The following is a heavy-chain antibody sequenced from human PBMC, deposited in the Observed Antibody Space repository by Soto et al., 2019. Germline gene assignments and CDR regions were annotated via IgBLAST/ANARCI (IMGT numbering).Heavy chain of an antibody. J-gene: IGHJ4*02. CDR1: GDSISSRSYY. CDR2: INHSGST. Sequence: SETLSLTCTVTGDSISSRSYYWGWIRQPPGKGLEWIGEINHSGSTNYNPSLKSRVTISVDTSKNQFSLKLSSVTAADTAVYYCARPNYYDGYFDYWGQGTLVTVSS. V-gene: IGHV4-39*07. D-gene: IGHD3-22*01. CDR3: ARPNYYDGYFDY.